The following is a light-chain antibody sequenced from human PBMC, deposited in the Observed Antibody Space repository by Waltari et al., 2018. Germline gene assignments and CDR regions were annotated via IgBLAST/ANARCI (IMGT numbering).Light chain of an antibody. Sequence: DIQMTQSPSSLSASVGDRVTITCRASQGISTSLNWYQHKPGKDPKLLIYAASSLQSGVPSRFSGSGSGTDFTLSISSLQLEDFATYYCQQSFNMRTFGQGTKVEVK. V-gene: IGKV1-39*01. J-gene: IGKJ1*01. CDR3: QQSFNMRT. CDR2: AAS. CDR1: QGISTS.